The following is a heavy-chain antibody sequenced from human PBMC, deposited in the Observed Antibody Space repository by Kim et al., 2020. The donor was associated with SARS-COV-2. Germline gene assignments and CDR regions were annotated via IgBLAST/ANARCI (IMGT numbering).Heavy chain of an antibody. J-gene: IGHJ4*02. CDR3: ARDHTSSWYRLFDY. Sequence: DSVKGRYTISRDNSKNKLDLQMNSLRAEHTAGYYCARDHTSSWYRLFDYWGQGTLVTVSS. V-gene: IGHV3-30*07. D-gene: IGHD6-13*01.